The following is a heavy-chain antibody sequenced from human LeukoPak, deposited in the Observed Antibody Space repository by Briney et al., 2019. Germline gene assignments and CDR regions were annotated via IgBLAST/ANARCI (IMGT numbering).Heavy chain of an antibody. Sequence: ASVKVSCKASGYTFTSYGISWVRQAPGQGLEWMGWISAYNGNTNYAQKLQGRVTMTTDTSTSTAYMELRSLRSDDTAVYYCARDIALSSLTYYYGMDVWGQGTTVTVSS. V-gene: IGHV1-18*01. CDR2: ISAYNGNT. D-gene: IGHD3-16*02. CDR3: ARDIALSSLTYYYGMDV. J-gene: IGHJ6*02. CDR1: GYTFTSYG.